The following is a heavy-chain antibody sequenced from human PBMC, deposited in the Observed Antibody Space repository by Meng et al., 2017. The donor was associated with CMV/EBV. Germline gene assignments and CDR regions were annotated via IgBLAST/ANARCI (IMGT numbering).Heavy chain of an antibody. J-gene: IGHJ6*02. Sequence: GESLKISCAASGFTVSSNYMSWVRQAPGKGLEWVSVIYSGGSTYYADSVKGRFTISRDNSKNTLYLQMNSLRAEDTAVYYCARDCSSTSCYLEGYYGMDVWGQGTAVTVSS. CDR3: ARDCSSTSCYLEGYYGMDV. D-gene: IGHD2-2*01. CDR1: GFTVSSNY. V-gene: IGHV3-66*02. CDR2: IYSGGST.